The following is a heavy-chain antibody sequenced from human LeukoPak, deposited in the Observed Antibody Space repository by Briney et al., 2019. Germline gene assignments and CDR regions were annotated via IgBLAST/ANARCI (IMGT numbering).Heavy chain of an antibody. CDR2: IIGSGGST. Sequence: GGSLRLSCEAFGFTLGGCAMGWARQAPGKGREWARAIIGSGGSTYYADSVKGRFTISRDNSKNTLYLQMNSLRAEDTAVYYCANSLGYCSSTSCYYFDYWGQGTLVTVSS. V-gene: IGHV3-23*01. CDR1: GFTLGGCA. D-gene: IGHD2-2*01. CDR3: ANSLGYCSSTSCYYFDY. J-gene: IGHJ4*02.